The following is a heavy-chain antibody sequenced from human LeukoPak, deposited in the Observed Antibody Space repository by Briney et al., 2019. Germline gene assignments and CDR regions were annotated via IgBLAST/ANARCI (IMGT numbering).Heavy chain of an antibody. CDR2: INPNSGGT. CDR3: ARDLYYDSRARPHYYYYYMDV. Sequence: GASVKVSCKASGYTFTGYYMHWVRQAPGQGLEWMGWINPNSGGTNYAQKFQGRVTMTRDTSISTAYMELNSLRAEDTAVYYCARDLYYDSRARPHYYYYYMDVWGKGTTVTVSS. CDR1: GYTFTGYY. V-gene: IGHV1-2*02. D-gene: IGHD3-22*01. J-gene: IGHJ6*03.